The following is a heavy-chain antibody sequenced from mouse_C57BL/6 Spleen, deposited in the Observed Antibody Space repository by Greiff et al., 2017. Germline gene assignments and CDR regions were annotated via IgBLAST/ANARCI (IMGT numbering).Heavy chain of an antibody. D-gene: IGHD1-1*01. Sequence: VMLVESGAELARPGASVKLSCKASGYTFTSYGISWVKQRTGQGLEWIGEIYPRSGNNYYNEKFKGKATLTADKSSSTAYMELRSLTSEDSAVYFCARNPITTVESYWYFDVWGTGTTVTVSS. CDR1: GYTFTSYG. J-gene: IGHJ1*03. CDR3: ARNPITTVESYWYFDV. CDR2: IYPRSGNN. V-gene: IGHV1-81*01.